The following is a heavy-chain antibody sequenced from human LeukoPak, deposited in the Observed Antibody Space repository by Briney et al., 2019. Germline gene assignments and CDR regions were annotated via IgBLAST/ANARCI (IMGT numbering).Heavy chain of an antibody. CDR2: IYYSGGT. Sequence: PSETLSLTCTVSGGSISSYSCSWIRQPPGKGLEWIGYIYYSGGTSYNPSLKSRVTISVDTSKNQFSLKLSSVTAADTAMYYCARHRDGYSNQAFDYWGQGTLVTVSS. CDR3: ARHRDGYSNQAFDY. D-gene: IGHD5-24*01. J-gene: IGHJ4*02. CDR1: GGSISSYS. V-gene: IGHV4-59*01.